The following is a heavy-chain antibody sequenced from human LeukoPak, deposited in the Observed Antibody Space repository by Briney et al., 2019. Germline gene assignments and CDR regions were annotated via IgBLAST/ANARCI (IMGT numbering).Heavy chain of an antibody. D-gene: IGHD5-24*01. J-gene: IGHJ4*02. V-gene: IGHV3-74*01. CDR2: VIRDGSFT. CDR3: VRDGDDFNFDY. CDR1: GFTFRSYW. Sequence: GGSLRLSCAASGFTFRSYWMHWVRQAPGKGLEWVSRVIRDGSFTNYADSVKGRFTISRDNAKNTLYLQMSSLRVEDTAVYFCVRDGDDFNFDYCGQGSLVTVSS.